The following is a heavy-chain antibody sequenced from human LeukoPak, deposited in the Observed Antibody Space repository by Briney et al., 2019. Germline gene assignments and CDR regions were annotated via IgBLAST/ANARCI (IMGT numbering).Heavy chain of an antibody. CDR1: GYTFNNYD. D-gene: IGHD3-10*01. V-gene: IGHV1-8*01. J-gene: IGHJ5*02. CDR2: MHPNSGAT. CDR3: ARGYYYGSESYWHTKWFDP. Sequence: ASVKASCKASGYTFNNYDINWVRQATGQGLEWMGWMHPNSGATAYAQKFQGRVTMTRDTSLSTAYMELSSLRSEDTAVYYCARGYYYGSESYWHTKWFDPWGQGTLVTVSS.